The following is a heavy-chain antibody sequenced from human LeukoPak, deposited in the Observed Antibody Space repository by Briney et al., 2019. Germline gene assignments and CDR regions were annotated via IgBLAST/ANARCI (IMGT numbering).Heavy chain of an antibody. V-gene: IGHV1-2*02. J-gene: IGHJ5*02. Sequence: ASVMVSCKASGYTFTGYYMHWVRQAPGQGLEWMGWINPNSGGTNYAQKFQGRVTMTRDTSISTAYMELSRLRSDDTAVYYCASIRIAALNNWFDPWGQGTLVTVSS. D-gene: IGHD6-6*01. CDR1: GYTFTGYY. CDR3: ASIRIAALNNWFDP. CDR2: INPNSGGT.